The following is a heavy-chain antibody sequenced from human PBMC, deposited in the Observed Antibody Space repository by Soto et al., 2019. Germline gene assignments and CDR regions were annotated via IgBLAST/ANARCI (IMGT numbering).Heavy chain of an antibody. V-gene: IGHV1-3*01. CDR1: GYTFTSYA. CDR2: INADNGNT. Sequence: GASVKVSYKASGYTFTSYAIHWVRQAPGQRLEWMGWINADNGNTKYSQKFQGRVTITRDTSANTAYMELSSLTSEDTAVYYCARKLPDIVVIPAANANWFDPWGQGTLVTVSS. J-gene: IGHJ5*02. CDR3: ARKLPDIVVIPAANANWFDP. D-gene: IGHD2-2*01.